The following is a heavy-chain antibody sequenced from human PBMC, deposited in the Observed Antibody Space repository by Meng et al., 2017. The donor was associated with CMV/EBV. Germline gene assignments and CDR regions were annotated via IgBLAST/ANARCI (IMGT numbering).Heavy chain of an antibody. Sequence: SFSGYYWSWSRQPPGKGLEWIGEINHSGSTNYNPSLKSRVTISVDTSKNQFSLKLSSVTAADTAVYYCARGRISHCSSTSCPGGFDYWGQGTLVTVSS. CDR2: INHSGST. J-gene: IGHJ4*02. CDR3: ARGRISHCSSTSCPGGFDY. V-gene: IGHV4-34*01. D-gene: IGHD2-2*01. CDR1: SFSGYY.